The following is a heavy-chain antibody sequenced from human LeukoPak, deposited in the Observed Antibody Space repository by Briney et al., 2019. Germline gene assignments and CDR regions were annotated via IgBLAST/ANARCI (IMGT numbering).Heavy chain of an antibody. V-gene: IGHV4-59*01. J-gene: IGHJ6*02. CDR1: GGSISSYY. Sequence: SETLSLTCTVSGGSISSYYWSWIRQPPGKGLEWIGYIYYSGSTNYNPSLKSRVTISVDTSKNQFSLKLSSVTAADTAVYYCARSRYCSSTSCYHGMDVWGQGTTVTVSS. CDR3: ARSRYCSSTSCYHGMDV. D-gene: IGHD2-2*01. CDR2: IYYSGST.